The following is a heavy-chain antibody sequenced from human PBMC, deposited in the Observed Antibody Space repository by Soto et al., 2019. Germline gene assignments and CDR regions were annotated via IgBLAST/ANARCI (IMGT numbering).Heavy chain of an antibody. Sequence: ASVKVSCKASGYTFTSYVISWVRQAPGQGLEWMGWISAYNGNTNYAQKLQGRVTMTTDTSMSTAYMELRSLRSDDTAVYYCARMQVAGSWYYFDDWGQGTLVTVSS. CDR3: ARMQVAGSWYYFDD. CDR2: ISAYNGNT. D-gene: IGHD6-19*01. J-gene: IGHJ4*02. V-gene: IGHV1-18*01. CDR1: GYTFTSYV.